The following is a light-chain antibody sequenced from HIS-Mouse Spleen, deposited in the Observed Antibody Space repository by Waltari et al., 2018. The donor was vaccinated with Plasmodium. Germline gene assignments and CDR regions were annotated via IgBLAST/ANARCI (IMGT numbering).Light chain of an antibody. CDR1: SSDVGSYNL. CDR3: CSYAGSITYV. CDR2: EGS. V-gene: IGLV2-23*01. Sequence: QSALTQPASVSGSPGQSITISCTGTSSDVGSYNLVSWYQQNPGKAPKPMIYEGSKRPSGVSNRFSGSKSLNTASLTSSGLQAEYEADYNCCSYAGSITYVFGTGTKVTVL. J-gene: IGLJ1*01.